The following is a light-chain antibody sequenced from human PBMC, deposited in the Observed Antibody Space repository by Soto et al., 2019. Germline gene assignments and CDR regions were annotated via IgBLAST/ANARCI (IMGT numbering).Light chain of an antibody. CDR2: DVS. Sequence: QSALTQPRSVSESPGQSVTISCTGTSSDVGAYDYVSWYQQDPGKAPKVLIYDVSERPSGVPDRFSGSKSDNTASLTISGLQAEDEADYYCSSYAGSYTFVVFGGGTKLTVL. CDR3: SSYAGSYTFVV. J-gene: IGLJ2*01. CDR1: SSDVGAYDY. V-gene: IGLV2-11*01.